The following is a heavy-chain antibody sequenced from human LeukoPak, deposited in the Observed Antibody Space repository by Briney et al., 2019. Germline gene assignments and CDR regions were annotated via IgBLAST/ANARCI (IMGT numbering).Heavy chain of an antibody. CDR1: EFTFSSYA. D-gene: IGHD5-18*01. CDR3: AKDGSKTWIQLWPIDY. J-gene: IGHJ4*02. V-gene: IGHV3-23*01. CDR2: ISGSGGST. Sequence: GGSLRLSCAASEFTFSSYAMSWVRQAPGKGLEWVSAISGSGGSTYYADSVKGRFTISRDNSKNTLYLQMNSLRAEDTAVYYCAKDGSKTWIQLWPIDYWGQGTLVTVSS.